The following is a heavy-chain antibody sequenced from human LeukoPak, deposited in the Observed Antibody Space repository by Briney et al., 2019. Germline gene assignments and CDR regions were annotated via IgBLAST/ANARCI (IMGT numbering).Heavy chain of an antibody. D-gene: IGHD1-14*01. Sequence: SETLSLTCAVYGGSFSGYYWSWIRQPPGKGLEWIGEINHSGSTNYNPSLKSRVTISVDTSRNQFSLKLSSVTAADTAVYYCARDSIGPRKGWFDPWGQGTLVTVSS. CDR3: ARDSIGPRKGWFDP. V-gene: IGHV4-34*01. CDR2: INHSGST. CDR1: GGSFSGYY. J-gene: IGHJ5*02.